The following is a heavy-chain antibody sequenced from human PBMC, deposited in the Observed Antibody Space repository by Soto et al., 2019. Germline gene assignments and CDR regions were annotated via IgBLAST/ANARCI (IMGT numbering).Heavy chain of an antibody. Sequence: SETLSLTCTVSGSSISSGGYYWSWIRQHPGKGLEWIGYIYYSGSTYYNPSLRSRVTISVDTSKNQFSLKLSSVTAADTAVYYCARDGSVRYGDYGKYGMGVWGQGTTVTVSS. CDR1: GSSISSGGYY. V-gene: IGHV4-31*03. CDR3: ARDGSVRYGDYGKYGMGV. J-gene: IGHJ6*02. D-gene: IGHD4-17*01. CDR2: IYYSGST.